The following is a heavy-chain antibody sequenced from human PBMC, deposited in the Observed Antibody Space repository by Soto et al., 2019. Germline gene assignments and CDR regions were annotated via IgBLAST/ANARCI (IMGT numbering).Heavy chain of an antibody. Sequence: SETLSLTCAVYGGSFSGYYWSWIRQPPGKGLEWIGEINHSGSTNYNPSLKSRVTIPVDTSKNQFSLKLSSVTAADTAVYYCARDGRGIAAALNWFDPWGQGTLVTVSS. J-gene: IGHJ5*02. CDR1: GGSFSGYY. CDR2: INHSGST. CDR3: ARDGRGIAAALNWFDP. D-gene: IGHD6-13*01. V-gene: IGHV4-34*01.